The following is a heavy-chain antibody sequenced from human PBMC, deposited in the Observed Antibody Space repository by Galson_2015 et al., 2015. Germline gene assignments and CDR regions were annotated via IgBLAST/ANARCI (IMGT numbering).Heavy chain of an antibody. V-gene: IGHV3-33*01. CDR3: ARESVAVVVAATQHFDY. Sequence: SLRLSCAASGFTFSSYGMHWVRQAPGKGLEWVAVIWYDGSNKYYADSVKGRFTISRDNSKNTLYLQMNSLRAEDTAVYYCARESVAVVVAATQHFDYWGQGTLVTVSS. CDR2: IWYDGSNK. D-gene: IGHD2-15*01. J-gene: IGHJ4*02. CDR1: GFTFSSYG.